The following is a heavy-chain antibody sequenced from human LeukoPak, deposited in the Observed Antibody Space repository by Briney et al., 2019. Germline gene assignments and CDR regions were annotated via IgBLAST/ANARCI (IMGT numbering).Heavy chain of an antibody. V-gene: IGHV3-7*01. CDR2: IKPDGSET. Sequence: GGSLRLSCVASGFPFKGYWMTWVRQSPGKGLDWVANIKPDGSETNYLDSVKGRFTISRDNARDSLFLEMNNLRVDYTAVYYCARDGGELWPLDEWGQGILVTVSS. CDR3: ARDGGELWPLDE. J-gene: IGHJ4*02. D-gene: IGHD3-10*01. CDR1: GFPFKGYW.